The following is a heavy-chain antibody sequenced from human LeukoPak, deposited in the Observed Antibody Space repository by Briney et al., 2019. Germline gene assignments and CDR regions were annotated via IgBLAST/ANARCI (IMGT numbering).Heavy chain of an antibody. CDR3: ARRIAVAGKAGFDY. J-gene: IGHJ4*02. CDR1: GGSISSYY. CDR2: MYSSGST. V-gene: IGHV4-4*07. Sequence: SETLSLTCTVSGGSISSYYWSWIRQPAGKGQEWIGRMYSSGSTNYNPSLKSRVTMSVDTSKNQFTLKLSSVTAADTAVYYCARRIAVAGKAGFDYWGQGTLVTVSS. D-gene: IGHD6-19*01.